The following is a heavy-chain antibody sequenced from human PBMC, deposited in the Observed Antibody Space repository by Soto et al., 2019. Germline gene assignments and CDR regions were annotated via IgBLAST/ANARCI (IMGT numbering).Heavy chain of an antibody. CDR2: IYWDDDK. Sequence: SGPTLVNPTQTLTLTCTFSGFSLSTSGVGVGWIRQPPGKALEWLALIYWDDDKRYSPSLKSRLTITKDTSKNQVVLTMTNMDPVDTATYYCAHRRRMDYYGSGSYVWFDPWGQGTLVTVSS. CDR3: AHRRRMDYYGSGSYVWFDP. D-gene: IGHD3-10*01. J-gene: IGHJ5*02. CDR1: GFSLSTSGVG. V-gene: IGHV2-5*02.